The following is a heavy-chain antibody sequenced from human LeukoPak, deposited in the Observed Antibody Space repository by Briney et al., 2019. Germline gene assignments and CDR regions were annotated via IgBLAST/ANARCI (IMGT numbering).Heavy chain of an antibody. CDR3: ATSSTVRGVDY. CDR2: IYSGAST. CDR1: GFTVSSNS. V-gene: IGHV3-66*01. Sequence: GGSLRLSCAASGFTVSSNSMSRVRQAPGKGLEWVSVIYSGASTYYADSVQGRFTISRDNSKNTLFLEMNSLRAEDTAIYYCATSSTVRGVDYWGQGTLVTVSS. D-gene: IGHD3-10*01. J-gene: IGHJ4*02.